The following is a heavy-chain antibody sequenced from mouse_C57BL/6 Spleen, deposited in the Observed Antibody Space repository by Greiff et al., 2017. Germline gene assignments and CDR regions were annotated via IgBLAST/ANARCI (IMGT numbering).Heavy chain of an antibody. J-gene: IGHJ2*01. CDR3: TRVYYSNYDY. D-gene: IGHD2-5*01. V-gene: IGHV1-15*01. Sequence: VQLQQSGAELVKPGASVTLSCKASGYTFTDYEMHWVKQTPVQGLEWIGAIDPESGGTAYNQKFKGKAILTADKSSSTAYMELRSLTSEDSAVYYGTRVYYSNYDYGGQGTTLTVSS. CDR1: GYTFTDYE. CDR2: IDPESGGT.